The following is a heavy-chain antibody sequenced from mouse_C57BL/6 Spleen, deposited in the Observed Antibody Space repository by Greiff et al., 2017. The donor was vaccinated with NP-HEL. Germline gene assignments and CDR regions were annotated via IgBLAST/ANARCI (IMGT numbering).Heavy chain of an antibody. V-gene: IGHV3-6*01. Sequence: EVQLQQSGPGLVKPSQSLSLSCSVSGYSITSGYFWYWLRQFPGNILVCFGFFSYDGSNNYNPSLKNRISITRDTSTNQFFLKLNSVTTEDTATYYCARGAYYSNCYFDYWGQGTTLTVSS. D-gene: IGHD2-5*01. CDR1: GYSITSGYF. CDR2: FSYDGSN. CDR3: ARGAYYSNCYFDY. J-gene: IGHJ2*01.